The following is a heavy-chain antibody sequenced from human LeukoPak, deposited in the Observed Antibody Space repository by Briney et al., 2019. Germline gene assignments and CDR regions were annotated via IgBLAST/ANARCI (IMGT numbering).Heavy chain of an antibody. CDR3: ARDGDQSLRPIVVVPAATAHFDY. V-gene: IGHV1-18*01. CDR1: GYTFTSYG. D-gene: IGHD2-2*01. J-gene: IGHJ4*02. CDR2: ISAYNGNT. Sequence: ASVKVSCKASGYTFTSYGISWVRQAPGQGLEWMGWISAYNGNTNYAQKLQGRVTMTTDTSTSTAYMELRSLRSDDTAVYYCARDGDQSLRPIVVVPAATAHFDYWGQGTLVTVSS.